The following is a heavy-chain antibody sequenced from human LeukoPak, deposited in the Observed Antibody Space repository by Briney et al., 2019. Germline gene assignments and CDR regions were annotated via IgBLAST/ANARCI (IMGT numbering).Heavy chain of an antibody. Sequence: PSETLSLTCTVSGGSISSSSYYWGWNRQPPGKGLEWIGSIYYSGSTYYNPSLKSRVTISVDTSKNQFSLKLSSVTAADTAVYYCARDKIVVVVAATPRQAERYYYYGMDVWGQGTTVTVSS. CDR2: IYYSGST. CDR3: ARDKIVVVVAATPRQAERYYYYGMDV. D-gene: IGHD2-15*01. V-gene: IGHV4-39*02. J-gene: IGHJ6*02. CDR1: GGSISSSSYY.